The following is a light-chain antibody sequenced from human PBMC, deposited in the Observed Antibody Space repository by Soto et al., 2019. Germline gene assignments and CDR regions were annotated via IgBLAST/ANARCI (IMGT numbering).Light chain of an antibody. CDR1: QGISSN. CDR2: AAS. CDR3: QQFNSYPIT. V-gene: IGKV1-9*01. J-gene: IGKJ5*01. Sequence: DIQLNQSPSFLSASVGDRVTITCRASQGISSNLAWYQQKPGKAPKLLIYAASTLQSGVPSRFSGSGSGTEFTLTISSLQPEDFATYYCQQFNSYPITFGQGTRLENK.